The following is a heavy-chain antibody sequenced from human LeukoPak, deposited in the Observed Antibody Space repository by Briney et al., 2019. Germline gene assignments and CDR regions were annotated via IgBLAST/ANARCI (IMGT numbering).Heavy chain of an antibody. Sequence: SETLSLTCTVSAGSISNYYWSWIRQPPGKGLEWIGYIYHSGSTYYNPSLKSRVTISVDRSKNQFSLKLSSVTAADTAVYYCARSYSSSYFDYWGQGTLVTVSS. D-gene: IGHD6-13*01. CDR3: ARSYSSSYFDY. CDR1: AGSISNYY. CDR2: IYHSGST. J-gene: IGHJ4*02. V-gene: IGHV4-59*12.